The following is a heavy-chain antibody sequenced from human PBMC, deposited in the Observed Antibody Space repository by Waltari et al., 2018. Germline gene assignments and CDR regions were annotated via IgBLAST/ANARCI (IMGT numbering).Heavy chain of an antibody. CDR1: GESFIGYY. D-gene: IGHD6-13*01. Sequence: QMQLQQWGAGLLKPSETLSLTCAVSGESFIGYYWNWIRQPPGRGLEWIGEIHHSGSINYTPCLGSRVTISQDMSKNQFSLKLTSVTAADTAVYYCVRGKMYSRPYFDYWGQGTLVTVSS. CDR3: VRGKMYSRPYFDY. CDR2: IHHSGSI. J-gene: IGHJ4*02. V-gene: IGHV4-34*01.